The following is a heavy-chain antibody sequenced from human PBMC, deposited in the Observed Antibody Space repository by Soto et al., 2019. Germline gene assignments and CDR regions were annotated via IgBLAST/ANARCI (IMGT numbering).Heavy chain of an antibody. CDR1: GGSISSGYHY. J-gene: IGHJ4*02. CDR3: DRHVDTYIVAFNY. V-gene: IGHV4-30-4*01. Sequence: QVQLQESGPGRVEPSQTLSLTCTVSGGSISSGYHYWSWIRQPPGKGLEWIGYIHHSGSTYYTPSLKSRVTISVDTSTQQFSLKLSSVTAAATAVYFRDRHVDTYIVAFNYWGQGTLFTVSS. D-gene: IGHD2-15*01. CDR2: IHHSGST.